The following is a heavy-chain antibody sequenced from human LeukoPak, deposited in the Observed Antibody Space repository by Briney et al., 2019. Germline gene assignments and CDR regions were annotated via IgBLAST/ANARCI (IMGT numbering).Heavy chain of an antibody. CDR2: IYPADAAT. J-gene: IGHJ4*02. D-gene: IGHD2-2*01. Sequence: GEALKIFWKSSGYSFTNYWIGWGRQMPREGVGLRGIIYPADAATRYSPPFQGQVTISADKSRSTAYLQWSSLKASDTAMYYCARPFGGSTSCYGYFDYWGQGTLVTVSS. CDR3: ARPFGGSTSCYGYFDY. V-gene: IGHV5-51*01. CDR1: GYSFTNYW.